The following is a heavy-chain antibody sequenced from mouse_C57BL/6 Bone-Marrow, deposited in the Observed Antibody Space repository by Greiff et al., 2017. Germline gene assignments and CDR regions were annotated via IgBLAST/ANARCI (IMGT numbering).Heavy chain of an antibody. CDR2: ISSGGSYT. V-gene: IGHV5-6*01. Sequence: EVKLMESGGDLVKPGGSLKLSCAASGFTFSSYGMPWVRQTPDKRLEWVATISSGGSYTYYPDSVKGRITISRDNAKNTLYLQMSSLKSEDTTMCYCARNLDYWGQGTTLTVSS. J-gene: IGHJ2*01. CDR1: GFTFSSYG. CDR3: ARNLDY.